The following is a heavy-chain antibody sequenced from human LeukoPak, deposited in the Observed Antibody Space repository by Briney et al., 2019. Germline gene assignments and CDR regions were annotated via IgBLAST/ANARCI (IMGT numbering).Heavy chain of an antibody. D-gene: IGHD1-26*01. CDR3: ARDGVGGTHIDH. CDR2: ISTYTGIT. CDR1: GYTFTDYH. Sequence: VASVKVSCKASGYTFTDYHINWVRQAPGQGLEWMGWISTYTGITNYAQELQGRVTMTTDTSATTVYLEVTSLRSDDTAVYYCARDGVGGTHIDHWGQGTLVTVSS. J-gene: IGHJ4*02. V-gene: IGHV1-18*01.